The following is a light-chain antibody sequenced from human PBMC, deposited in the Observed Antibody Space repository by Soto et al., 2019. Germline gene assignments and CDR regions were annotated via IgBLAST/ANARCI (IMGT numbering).Light chain of an antibody. CDR2: DVS. CDR3: QESYSTPRWT. V-gene: IGKV1-5*01. J-gene: IGKJ1*01. Sequence: DIQMTQSPSTLSASVGDRVTITCRASQTVERWLAWYQQKPGKAPNLVISDVSSLERGVPSRFSGSGSGTEFTLTISSLQPEDFATYYCQESYSTPRWTFGQGTKVEIK. CDR1: QTVERW.